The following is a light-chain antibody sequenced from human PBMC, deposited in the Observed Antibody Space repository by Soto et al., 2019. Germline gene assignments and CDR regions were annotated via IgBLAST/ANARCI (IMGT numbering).Light chain of an antibody. Sequence: EIVMTQSPATLSVSPGEGATLSCKASQNVYNNLAWYQQRPGQPPRLLIYDASTRATGISARFSGSGYGTEFTLTISSLQSEDFAVYFCQQCRNWPLTFGGGPKVESK. V-gene: IGKV3-15*01. CDR2: DAS. CDR1: QNVYNN. CDR3: QQCRNWPLT. J-gene: IGKJ4*01.